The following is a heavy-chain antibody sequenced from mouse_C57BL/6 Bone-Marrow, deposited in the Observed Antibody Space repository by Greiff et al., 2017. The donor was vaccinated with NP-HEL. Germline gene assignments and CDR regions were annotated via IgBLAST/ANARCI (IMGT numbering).Heavy chain of an antibody. CDR2: INPSSGYT. CDR1: GYTFTSYW. CDR3: AREADSSGYYAMDY. V-gene: IGHV1-7*01. D-gene: IGHD3-2*02. Sequence: VQRVESGAELAKPGASVKLSCKASGYTFTSYWMHWVKQRPGQGLEWIGYINPSSGYTKYNQKFKDKATLTADKSSSTAYMQLSSLTYEDSAFYYCAREADSSGYYAMDYWGQGTSVTVSS. J-gene: IGHJ4*01.